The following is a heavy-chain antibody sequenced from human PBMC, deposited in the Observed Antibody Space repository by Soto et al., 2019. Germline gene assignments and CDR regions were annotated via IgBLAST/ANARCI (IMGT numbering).Heavy chain of an antibody. V-gene: IGHV4-31*03. CDR1: GGSISSGGYY. D-gene: IGHD3-10*01. Sequence: PSETLSLTCTVSGGSISSGGYYWSWIRQHPGKGLEWIGYIYYSGSTYYNPSLKSRVTISVDTSKKQFSLKLSSVTAADTAVNNCARDLVGGSGSYYHYYYGMDVWGQGTTVTVSS. CDR2: IYYSGST. CDR3: ARDLVGGSGSYYHYYYGMDV. J-gene: IGHJ6*02.